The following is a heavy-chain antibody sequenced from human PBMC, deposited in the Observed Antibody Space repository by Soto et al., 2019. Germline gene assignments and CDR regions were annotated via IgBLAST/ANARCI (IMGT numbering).Heavy chain of an antibody. V-gene: IGHV1-18*01. J-gene: IGHJ3*02. CDR1: GYTFTSYC. CDR3: ATFGPRAFDI. D-gene: IGHD3-10*01. CDR2: ISAYNGNT. Sequence: ASVNGSCQSSGYTFTSYCISWVRQAPGQGLEWMGWISAYNGNTNYAQKLQGRVTMTTDTSTSTAYMELRSLRSDDTAVYYWATFGPRAFDIWGQGTMVTVS.